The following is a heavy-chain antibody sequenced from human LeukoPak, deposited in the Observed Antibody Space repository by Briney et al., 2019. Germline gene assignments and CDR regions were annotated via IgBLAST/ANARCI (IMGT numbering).Heavy chain of an antibody. CDR3: AREVVETYHSYFDY. CDR1: GFTVSSNY. V-gene: IGHV3-53*01. Sequence: GGSLRLSCAASGFTVSSNYMSWVRQAPGKGLEWVSVIYSGGSTYYADSVKGRFTISRDNSKNTLYLQMNSLRAEDTAVYYCAREVVETYHSYFDYWGQGTLVTVSS. D-gene: IGHD2-15*01. J-gene: IGHJ4*02. CDR2: IYSGGST.